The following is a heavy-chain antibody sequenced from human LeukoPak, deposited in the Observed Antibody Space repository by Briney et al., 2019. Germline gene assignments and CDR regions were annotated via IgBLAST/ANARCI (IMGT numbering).Heavy chain of an antibody. CDR2: IRYDGSNQ. Sequence: PGGSLRLSCPASGFTFRSYGMHLVRQTPGKGLDWVSFIRYDGSNQYYADSVKGRFTISRDNSKNTLYLQMNSLKPEDTAVYFCARGYGESHFDYWGQGTLVTVSS. CDR3: ARGYGESHFDY. J-gene: IGHJ4*02. D-gene: IGHD5-18*01. V-gene: IGHV3-30*02. CDR1: GFTFRSYG.